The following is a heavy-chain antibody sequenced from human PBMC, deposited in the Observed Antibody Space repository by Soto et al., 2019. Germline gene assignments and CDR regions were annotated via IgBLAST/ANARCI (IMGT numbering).Heavy chain of an antibody. D-gene: IGHD3-10*01. J-gene: IGHJ6*02. CDR1: GYTFTSYG. CDR3: ARVRITMVRGVITPHYYYYYGMDV. Sequence: GASVKVSCKASGYTFTSYGISWVRQAPGQGLEWMGWISAYNGNTNYAQKLQGRVTMTTDTSTSTAYMELRSLRSDDTAVYYCARVRITMVRGVITPHYYYYYGMDVWGQGTTVTVSS. V-gene: IGHV1-18*01. CDR2: ISAYNGNT.